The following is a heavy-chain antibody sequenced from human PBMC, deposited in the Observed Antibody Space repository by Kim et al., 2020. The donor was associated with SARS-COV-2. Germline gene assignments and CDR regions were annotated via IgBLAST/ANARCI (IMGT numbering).Heavy chain of an antibody. Sequence: YYADSVKGRFTISRDNSKNTLYLQMNSLRAEDTAVYYCAKFFVIAGYFDYWGQGTLVTVSS. V-gene: IGHV3-23*01. D-gene: IGHD3-16*02. CDR3: AKFFVIAGYFDY. J-gene: IGHJ4*02.